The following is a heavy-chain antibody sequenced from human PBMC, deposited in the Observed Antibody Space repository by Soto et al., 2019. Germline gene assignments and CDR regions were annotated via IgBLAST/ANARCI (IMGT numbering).Heavy chain of an antibody. Sequence: SETLSLTCTVSGCSISSYYWSWIRQPPGKGLEWIGYIYYSGSTNYNPSLKSRVTISVDTSKNQFSLKLSSVTAADTAVYYCARGEDIVVVPAAPSPFFDYWGQGTLVTVSS. CDR2: IYYSGST. V-gene: IGHV4-59*01. D-gene: IGHD2-2*01. CDR1: GCSISSYY. J-gene: IGHJ4*02. CDR3: ARGEDIVVVPAAPSPFFDY.